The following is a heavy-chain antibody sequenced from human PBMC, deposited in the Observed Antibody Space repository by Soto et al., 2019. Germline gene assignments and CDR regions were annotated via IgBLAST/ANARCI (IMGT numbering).Heavy chain of an antibody. Sequence: GGSLRLSCAASGFTFSDYWMHWVRQAPGKGLEWLSRIKRDGSTTNYADSVKGRFTISRDNAKNTLYLEMNSLRVEDTADYYCARGAINYYCEVVWGKGTTVTVSS. V-gene: IGHV3-74*01. J-gene: IGHJ6*03. CDR2: IKRDGSTT. CDR1: GFTFSDYW. CDR3: ARGAINYYCEVV.